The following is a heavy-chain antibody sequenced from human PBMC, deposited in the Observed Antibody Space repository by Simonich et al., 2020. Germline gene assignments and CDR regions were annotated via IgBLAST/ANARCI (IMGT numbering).Heavy chain of an antibody. CDR1: GFTFSSYW. V-gene: IGHV3-74*01. CDR3: ARDYSNYDAFDI. Sequence: EVQLVESGGGLVQPGGSLRLSCAASGFTFSSYWMHWVRQAPGKGLVWVSRINRDGSSKSYADSVKGRFTISRDNAKNTLYLQMNSLRAEDTAVYYCARDYSNYDAFDIWGQGTMVTVSS. CDR2: INRDGSSK. J-gene: IGHJ3*02. D-gene: IGHD4-4*01.